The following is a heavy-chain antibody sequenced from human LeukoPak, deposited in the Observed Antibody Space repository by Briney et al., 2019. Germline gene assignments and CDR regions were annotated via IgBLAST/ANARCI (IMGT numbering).Heavy chain of an antibody. CDR2: IIPIFGTA. J-gene: IGHJ4*02. D-gene: IGHD5-12*01. CDR1: GGTFSSYA. V-gene: IGHV1-69*13. CDR3: ARDAYSGYGLDY. Sequence: SVTVSCTASGGTFSSYAISWVRQAPGQGLEWMGGIIPIFGTANYAQKFQGRVTITADESTSTAYMELSSLRSEDTAVYYCARDAYSGYGLDYWGQGTLVTVSS.